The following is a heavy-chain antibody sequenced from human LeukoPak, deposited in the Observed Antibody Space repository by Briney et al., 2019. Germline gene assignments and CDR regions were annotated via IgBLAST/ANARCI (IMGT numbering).Heavy chain of an antibody. CDR1: GGTFSIYA. D-gene: IGHD3-16*01. CDR2: IIPILGIA. CDR3: ARGPYYDYIWGSYSIYYYYYMDV. V-gene: IGHV1-69*04. J-gene: IGHJ6*03. Sequence: SVKVSCKASGGTFSIYAISWVRQAPGQGLEWMGRIIPILGIANYAQKFQGRVTITADKSTSTAYMELSSLRSEDTAVYYCARGPYYDYIWGSYSIYYYYYMDVWGKGTTVTVSS.